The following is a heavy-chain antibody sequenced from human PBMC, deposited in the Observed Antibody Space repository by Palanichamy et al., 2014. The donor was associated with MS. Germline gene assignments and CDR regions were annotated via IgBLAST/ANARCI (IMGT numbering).Heavy chain of an antibody. D-gene: IGHD3-10*01. V-gene: IGHV4-39*01. CDR1: GGSIGSNYHY. J-gene: IGHJ4*02. CDR3: ARQMMVPRFDY. Sequence: LQLQESGPGLLKPSETLSLTCTASGGSIGSNYHYWAWIRQPPGKGLEWLGSMYYGGTTFYNPSLRSRISTSIDTLKNQFSLKLTSVTATDTAVYYCARQMMVPRFDYWGQGIPVIVSS. CDR2: MYYGGTT.